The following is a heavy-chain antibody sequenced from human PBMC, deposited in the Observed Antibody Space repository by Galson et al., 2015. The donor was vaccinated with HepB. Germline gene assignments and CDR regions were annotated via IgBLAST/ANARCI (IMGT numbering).Heavy chain of an antibody. CDR2: IYHSGSI. J-gene: IGHJ6*03. V-gene: IGHV4-4*02. CDR3: ARGIVDYHLDSYYYYYYMDF. CDR1: GGSISSSNW. D-gene: IGHD4/OR15-4a*01. Sequence: SLTCAVSGGSISSSNWWTWVRQPPGKGLEWIGEIYHSGSINYNPSLKSRVTVSVDKSKNLFSLKLTSVTAADTAVYYCARGIVDYHLDSYYYYYYMDFWGKGTTVTVSS.